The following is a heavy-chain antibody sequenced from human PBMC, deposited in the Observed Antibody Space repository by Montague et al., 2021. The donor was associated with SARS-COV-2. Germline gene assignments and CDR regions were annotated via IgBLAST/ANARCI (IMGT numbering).Heavy chain of an antibody. D-gene: IGHD3-3*01. V-gene: IGHV4-34*01. Sequence: SETLSLTCAVYGGSFSGYYWSWIRQPPGKGLEWIEEINHSGSTNXNPSLKSRVTISVDTSKNQFSLKLSSVTAADTAVYYCARGSSFVTIFGVVVTDPLFDYWGQGTLVTVSS. CDR1: GGSFSGYY. CDR3: ARGSSFVTIFGVVVTDPLFDY. J-gene: IGHJ4*02. CDR2: INHSGST.